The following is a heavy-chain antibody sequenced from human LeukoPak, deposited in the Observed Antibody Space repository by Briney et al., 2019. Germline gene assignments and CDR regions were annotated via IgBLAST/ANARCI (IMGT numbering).Heavy chain of an antibody. Sequence: PGGSLRLSCAASGFTFSSYAMHWVRQAPGKGLEWAAVISYDGSNKYYADSVKGRFTISRDNAKNTLYLQMNSLRAEDTAVYYCATPANSSGWYDLRPFDSWGQGTLVTVSS. CDR3: ATPANSSGWYDLRPFDS. CDR1: GFTFSSYA. V-gene: IGHV3-30-3*01. CDR2: ISYDGSNK. D-gene: IGHD6-19*01. J-gene: IGHJ4*02.